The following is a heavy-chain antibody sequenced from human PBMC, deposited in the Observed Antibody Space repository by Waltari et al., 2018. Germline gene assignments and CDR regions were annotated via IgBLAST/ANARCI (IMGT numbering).Heavy chain of an antibody. J-gene: IGHJ4*02. Sequence: QVQLVESGGGVVQPGGSLRLSCAASGFTFSSYGMHWVRQAPGKGLEWVAFIRYDGSNKYYADSVKGRFTISRDNSKNTLYLQMNSLRAEDTAVYYCAKCDYGDYGDPYYFDYWGQGTLVTVSS. CDR2: IRYDGSNK. D-gene: IGHD4-17*01. CDR1: GFTFSSYG. V-gene: IGHV3-30*02. CDR3: AKCDYGDYGDPYYFDY.